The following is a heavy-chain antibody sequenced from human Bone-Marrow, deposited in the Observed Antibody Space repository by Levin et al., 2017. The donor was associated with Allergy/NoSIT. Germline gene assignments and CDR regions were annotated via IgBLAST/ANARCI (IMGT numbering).Heavy chain of an antibody. CDR1: GYTFTDYY. V-gene: IGHV1-2*06. D-gene: IGHD4-23*01. Sequence: GESLKISCKASGYTFTDYYLHWVRQAPGQGLEWMGRINPNSGGTNYPQKFQGRVTMTRDTSIGTVYMELSRLKSDDTAFYYCARGSGQPRRKQRTVAYWFFDLWGRGTLVSVSS. CDR3: ARGSGQPRRKQRTVAYWFFDL. J-gene: IGHJ2*01. CDR2: INPNSGGT.